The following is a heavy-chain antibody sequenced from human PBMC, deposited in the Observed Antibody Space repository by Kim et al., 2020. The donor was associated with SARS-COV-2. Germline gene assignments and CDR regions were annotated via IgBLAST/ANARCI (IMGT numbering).Heavy chain of an antibody. V-gene: IGHV1-2*02. D-gene: IGHD3-3*01. CDR1: GYTFTGYY. Sequence: ASVKVSCKASGYTFTGYYMHWVRQAPGQGLEWMGWINPNSGGTNYAQKFQGRVTMTRDTSISTAYMELSRLRSDDTAVYYCARDLDFWSGYYQINWFDPWGQGTLVTVSS. CDR2: INPNSGGT. J-gene: IGHJ5*02. CDR3: ARDLDFWSGYYQINWFDP.